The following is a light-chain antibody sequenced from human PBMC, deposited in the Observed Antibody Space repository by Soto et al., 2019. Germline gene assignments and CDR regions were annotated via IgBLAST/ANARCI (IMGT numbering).Light chain of an antibody. V-gene: IGLV2-14*03. CDR3: TSYTPRNTRQIV. CDR2: DVS. Sequence: QSALTQPASVSGSPGQSITISCTGTSSDVGGYNYVSWYQHHPGKAPKLIIYDVSNRPSGVSIRFSGSKSDNTASLTISGLQPEDESDYHCTSYTPRNTRQIVFGTGTKLTVL. J-gene: IGLJ1*01. CDR1: SSDVGGYNY.